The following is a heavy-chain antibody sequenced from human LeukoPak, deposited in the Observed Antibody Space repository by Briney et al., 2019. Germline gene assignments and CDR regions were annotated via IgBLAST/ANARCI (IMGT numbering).Heavy chain of an antibody. J-gene: IGHJ4*02. CDR3: AKMGYYESSDFFDY. CDR1: GFTFSSYA. V-gene: IGHV3-23*01. D-gene: IGHD3-22*01. Sequence: PGRSLRLSCAASGFTFSSYAMSWVRQAPGKGLEWVSAISGDGGSAYYSDSVKGRFTISRDNSKNTLYLQMHSLRAEDTAVYYCAKMGYYESSDFFDYWGQGTLVTVSS. CDR2: ISGDGGSA.